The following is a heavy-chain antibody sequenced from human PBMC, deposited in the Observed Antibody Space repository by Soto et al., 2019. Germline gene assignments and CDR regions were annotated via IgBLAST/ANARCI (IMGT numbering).Heavy chain of an antibody. CDR2: ITVYSGST. J-gene: IGHJ4*02. CDR3: AREGYCTNGICEFDY. D-gene: IGHD2-8*01. Sequence: QVQLVQSGAEVKKPGASVKVSCKASGYTFSRYGINWVRQAPGQGLEWMGRITVYSGSTNYAQNLQGRVTMTTDTSXSTAYMELRSLRSDDTALYYCAREGYCTNGICEFDYWGQGTLVTVSS. V-gene: IGHV1-18*01. CDR1: GYTFSRYG.